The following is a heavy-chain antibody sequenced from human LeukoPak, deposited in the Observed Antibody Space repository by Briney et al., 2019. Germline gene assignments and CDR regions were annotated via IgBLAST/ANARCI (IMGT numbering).Heavy chain of an antibody. Sequence: ASVKVSCKASGYTFTSYGISWVRQAPGQGLEWMGWISAYNGNTNYAQKFQGRVTMTTDTPTSTAYMELRSLRSDDTAVYYCARDPIGITILNWGQGTLVTVSS. CDR3: ARDPIGITILN. J-gene: IGHJ4*02. CDR1: GYTFTSYG. D-gene: IGHD3-3*01. CDR2: ISAYNGNT. V-gene: IGHV1-18*01.